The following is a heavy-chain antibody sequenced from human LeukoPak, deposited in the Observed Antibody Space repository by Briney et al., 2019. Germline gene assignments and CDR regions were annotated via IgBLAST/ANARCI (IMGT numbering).Heavy chain of an antibody. D-gene: IGHD6-19*01. Sequence: SETLSLTCTVSGGSISSYYWSWIRQPPGKGLEWIGYIYYSGSTNYNPSLKSRVTISVDTSKNQFSLKLSSVTAADTAVYYCARHPTGYSSGWEFDPWGQGTLVTVSS. CDR3: ARHPTGYSSGWEFDP. CDR2: IYYSGST. CDR1: GGSISSYY. V-gene: IGHV4-59*08. J-gene: IGHJ5*02.